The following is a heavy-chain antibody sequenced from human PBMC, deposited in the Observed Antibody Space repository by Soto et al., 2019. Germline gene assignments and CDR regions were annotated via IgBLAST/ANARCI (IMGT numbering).Heavy chain of an antibody. D-gene: IGHD3-3*01. Sequence: GGSLRLSCAASGFTFSSYAMSWVRQAPGKGLEWVSAISGSGGSTYYADSVKGRFTISRDNSKNTLYLQMNSLRAEDTAVYYCAKDSDFWSGLSADAEYFQHWGQGTLVTVSS. CDR1: GFTFSSYA. J-gene: IGHJ1*01. V-gene: IGHV3-23*01. CDR2: ISGSGGST. CDR3: AKDSDFWSGLSADAEYFQH.